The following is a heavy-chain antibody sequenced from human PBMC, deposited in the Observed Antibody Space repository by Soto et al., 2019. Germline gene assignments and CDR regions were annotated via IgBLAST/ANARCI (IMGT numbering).Heavy chain of an antibody. CDR2: IIPIFGTV. Sequence: QVQLVQSGAEVKKPGSSMKVSCKASGGTFSSYAISWVRQAPGQGLEWMGGIIPIFGTVDYAQKFHGRVTITADESTSTAYRELSSLRSEDTAVYYCARGITGTVTYYYGLDVWGQGTTVTVSS. V-gene: IGHV1-69*12. CDR1: GGTFSSYA. D-gene: IGHD1-20*01. J-gene: IGHJ6*02. CDR3: ARGITGTVTYYYGLDV.